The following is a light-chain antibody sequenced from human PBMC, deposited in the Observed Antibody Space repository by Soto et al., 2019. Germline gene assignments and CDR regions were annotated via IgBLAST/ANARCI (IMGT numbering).Light chain of an antibody. J-gene: IGKJ2*01. CDR1: QDINKN. CDR2: DAS. CDR3: QQYGNLPLMYT. Sequence: DIQMTQSPSSLSASVGDRVTITCQASQDINKNLNWYQQKPGKAPKLLIYDASNLETGVPSRFSGSGSGTDFTLTISSLQPEDIATYYCQQYGNLPLMYTFGQGTKLEIK. V-gene: IGKV1-33*01.